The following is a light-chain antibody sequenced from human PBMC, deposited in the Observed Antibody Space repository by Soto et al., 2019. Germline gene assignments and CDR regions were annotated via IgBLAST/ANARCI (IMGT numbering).Light chain of an antibody. CDR3: QQYYSTPRT. Sequence: DIVLTQSPDSLAVSLGERATINCKSSQSVLYSSTNKNYLAWYQHKPGQPPKLLIYWASTRESGVPDRFSGSGSGTDFTLTISSLQAEDVAVYYCQQYYSTPRTFGQGTTVEIK. V-gene: IGKV4-1*01. CDR1: QSVLYSSTNKNY. J-gene: IGKJ1*01. CDR2: WAS.